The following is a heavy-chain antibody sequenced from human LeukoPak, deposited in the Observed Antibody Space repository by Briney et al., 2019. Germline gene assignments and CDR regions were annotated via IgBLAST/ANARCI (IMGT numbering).Heavy chain of an antibody. J-gene: IGHJ4*02. CDR3: ARDYSSWFDY. CDR1: GFTFSSYA. Sequence: GGSLRLSCAASGFTFSSYAMSWVRQAPGKGLEWVSAISGSGGSTYYADSVKGRFTISRDNAKNTLYLQLNSLRPEDTAVYYCARDYSSWFDYWGQGTLVTVSS. V-gene: IGHV3-23*01. D-gene: IGHD6-6*01. CDR2: ISGSGGST.